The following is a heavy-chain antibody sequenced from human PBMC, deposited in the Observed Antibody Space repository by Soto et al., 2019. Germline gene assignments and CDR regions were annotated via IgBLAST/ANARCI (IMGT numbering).Heavy chain of an antibody. V-gene: IGHV3-7*03. CDR2: IKQDESDK. CDR3: AAYCYTMTCTHFHGYS. J-gene: IGHJ5*02. CDR1: GFRFRDYW. Sequence: EVQLVESGGGLVQTGGSLRLSCAVSGFRFRDYWMSWVRQAPGKGLEWVANIKQDESDKYYVDSVKGRFTISRDNVKNALYLQMNSLRVEDTAVYYCAAYCYTMTCTHFHGYSWGQGTQVTVSS. D-gene: IGHD3-16*02.